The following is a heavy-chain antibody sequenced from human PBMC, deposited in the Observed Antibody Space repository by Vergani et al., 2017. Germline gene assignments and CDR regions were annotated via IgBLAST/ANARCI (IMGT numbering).Heavy chain of an antibody. CDR2: VFRNGNV. D-gene: IGHD4-23*01. CDR3: ARDFGGEWSFVL. CDR1: CASIDSFY. Sequence: VLLQEPGPGLVRPSETLSLKCSVSCASIDSFYWSRIRQSPGKGLEWIGYVFRNGNVNYNPSFNFRVAIDTSNNELSLRVTSATAADTAVYYCARDFGGEWSFVLWVRGATVAVSS. J-gene: IGHJ2*01. V-gene: IGHV4-4*08.